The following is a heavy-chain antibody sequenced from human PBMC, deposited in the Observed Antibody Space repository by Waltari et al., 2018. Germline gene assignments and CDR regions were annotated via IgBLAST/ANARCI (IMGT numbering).Heavy chain of an antibody. D-gene: IGHD6-13*01. J-gene: IGHJ4*02. CDR3: ARARIAAAGFYYFDY. CDR2: IYSGGST. Sequence: EVQLVESGGGLIQPGGSLRLSCAASGFTVSSNYMSWVRQAPGKGLEWVSVIYSGGSTYYADSGKGRFTISRDNSKNTLYLQMNSLRAEDTAVYYCARARIAAAGFYYFDYWGQGTLVTVSS. CDR1: GFTVSSNY. V-gene: IGHV3-53*01.